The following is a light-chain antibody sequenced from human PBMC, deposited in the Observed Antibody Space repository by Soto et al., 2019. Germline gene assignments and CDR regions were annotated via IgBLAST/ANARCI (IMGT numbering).Light chain of an antibody. Sequence: QSVLAHPASVSGSPGQSITISCTGTASDVGSSNLVSWYQQYPGKAPKLIIYEGRRRPSGVSGRFSGSKSGNTASLTISGLQAEDEADYYCCSFASSSTFYVFGTGTKVTVL. CDR2: EGR. CDR1: ASDVGSSNL. CDR3: CSFASSSTFYV. V-gene: IGLV2-23*01. J-gene: IGLJ1*01.